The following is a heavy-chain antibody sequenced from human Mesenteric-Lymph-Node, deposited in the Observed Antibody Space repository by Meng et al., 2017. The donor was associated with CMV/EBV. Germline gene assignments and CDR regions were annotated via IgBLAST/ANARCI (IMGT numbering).Heavy chain of an antibody. Sequence: GESLKISCAASGFTFSSYDMHWVRQAPGKGLEWVAFIRSGGSNKYSADSVKGRFTISRDNSKNTLYLQMNSLRAEDTAVYYCAKVSIPYYYDSSDSKGQAMDVWGQGTTVTVSS. J-gene: IGHJ6*02. CDR1: GFTFSSYD. V-gene: IGHV3-30*02. CDR3: AKVSIPYYYDSSDSKGQAMDV. CDR2: IRSGGSNK. D-gene: IGHD3-22*01.